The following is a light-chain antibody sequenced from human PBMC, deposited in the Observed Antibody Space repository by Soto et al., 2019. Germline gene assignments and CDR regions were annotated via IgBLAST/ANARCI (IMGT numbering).Light chain of an antibody. CDR2: DAS. J-gene: IGKJ4*01. CDR3: QQRSSWPPALS. V-gene: IGKV3-11*01. Sequence: EIVFTQSPATPSFSPGERATLSCRASQRVRSFLAWYQQKPGQAPRLLIYDASNRATGVPGRFSGSGSGTDFTLTISSLEPEDFAVYYCQQRSSWPPALSFGGGTKVDIK. CDR1: QRVRSF.